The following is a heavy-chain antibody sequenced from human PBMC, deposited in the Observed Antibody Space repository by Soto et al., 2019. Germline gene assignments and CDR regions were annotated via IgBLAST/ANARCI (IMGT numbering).Heavy chain of an antibody. CDR2: IFHSGSA. CDR3: ARGSNHPFDY. D-gene: IGHD6-6*01. Sequence: SETLSLTCSVSGASVSSGSHYWSWIRQPPGKGLEWIGSIFHSGSAYYNPSLQSRVTMSVDTSKNQFSLKLNSVTAADTAVYYCARGSNHPFDYWGQGTLVTVSS. CDR1: GASVSSGSHY. J-gene: IGHJ4*02. V-gene: IGHV4-39*07.